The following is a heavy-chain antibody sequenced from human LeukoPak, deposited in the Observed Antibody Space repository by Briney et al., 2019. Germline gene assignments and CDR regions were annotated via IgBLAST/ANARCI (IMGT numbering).Heavy chain of an antibody. CDR2: IYYSGST. CDR1: GGSISSGGYY. Sequence: PSETLSLTCTVSGGSISSGGYYWSWIRQHPGKGLEWIGYIYYSGSTYYNPSLKSRVTISVDTSKNQFSLKLSSVTAADTAVYYCARYPHYYDSIYFDYWGQGTLVTVSS. V-gene: IGHV4-31*03. D-gene: IGHD3-22*01. CDR3: ARYPHYYDSIYFDY. J-gene: IGHJ4*02.